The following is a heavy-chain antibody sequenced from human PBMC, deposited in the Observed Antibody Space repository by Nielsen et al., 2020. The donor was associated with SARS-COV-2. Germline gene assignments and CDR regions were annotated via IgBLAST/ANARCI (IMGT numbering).Heavy chain of an antibody. Sequence: GGSLRLSCAASGFSFRTSWMNWVRQGPGKRLEWVANIHPDGSVKRHVDSVMGRFTISRDNARDSLYLQMNNLRAEDTAIYYCLQGGASWGQGTLVTASS. D-gene: IGHD1-1*01. J-gene: IGHJ5*02. CDR2: IHPDGSVK. CDR1: GFSFRTSW. V-gene: IGHV3-7*05. CDR3: LQGGAS.